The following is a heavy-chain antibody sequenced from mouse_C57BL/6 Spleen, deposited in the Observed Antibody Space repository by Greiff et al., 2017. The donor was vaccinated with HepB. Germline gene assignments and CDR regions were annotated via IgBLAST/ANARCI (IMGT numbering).Heavy chain of an antibody. CDR1: GFTFSSYA. Sequence: EVKVVESGGGLVKPGGSLKLSCAASGFTFSSYAMSWVRQTPEKRLEWVATISDGGSYTYYPDNVKGRFTISRDNAKNNLYLQMSHLKSEDTAMYYCASYYENAMDYWGQGTSVTVSS. CDR2: ISDGGSYT. CDR3: ASYYENAMDY. V-gene: IGHV5-4*03. J-gene: IGHJ4*01. D-gene: IGHD1-1*01.